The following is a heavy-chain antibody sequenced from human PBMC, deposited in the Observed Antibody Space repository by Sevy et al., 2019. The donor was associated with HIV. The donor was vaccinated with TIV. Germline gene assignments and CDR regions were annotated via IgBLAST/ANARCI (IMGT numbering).Heavy chain of an antibody. CDR1: GFTFTTYD. J-gene: IGHJ5*02. CDR3: AREGLGGFYSSLDR. CDR2: ISSSANDI. Sequence: GESLKISCAASGFTFTTYDMTWVRQAPGKGLEWISYISSSANDIKYADSVKGRFTISRDNARNSLYLVMSSLRAEDTAVYYCAREGLGGFYSSLDRWGQGTLVTVSS. V-gene: IGHV3-48*03. D-gene: IGHD3-22*01.